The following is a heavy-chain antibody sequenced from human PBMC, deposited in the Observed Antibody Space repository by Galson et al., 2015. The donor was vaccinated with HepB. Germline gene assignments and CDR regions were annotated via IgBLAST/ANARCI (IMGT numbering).Heavy chain of an antibody. Sequence: SLRLSCAASGFTVSSNYMSWVRQAPGKGLEWVSVIYSGGSIYYAHSVNGRFTISRDNSKNTLYLQMNSLRVEDTAVYYCARAPYVAYGDYVLDCWGQGTLVTVSS. CDR3: ARAPYVAYGDYVLDC. J-gene: IGHJ4*02. CDR1: GFTVSSNY. V-gene: IGHV3-66*01. D-gene: IGHD4-17*01. CDR2: IYSGGSI.